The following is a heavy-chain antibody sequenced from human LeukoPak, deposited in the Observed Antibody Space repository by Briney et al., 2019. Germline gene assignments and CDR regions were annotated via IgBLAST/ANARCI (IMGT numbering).Heavy chain of an antibody. J-gene: IGHJ5*02. CDR3: ARTSLGGAWFDP. D-gene: IGHD3-10*01. Sequence: SETLSLTCSVSGASISSYYWSWIRQPAGKGLEYIGRVYTTGGTHYNPTLKSRVTISVDTSKNQFSLKLSSVTAADTAVYYCARTSLGGAWFDPWGQGTLVTVSS. V-gene: IGHV4-4*07. CDR1: GASISSYY. CDR2: VYTTGGT.